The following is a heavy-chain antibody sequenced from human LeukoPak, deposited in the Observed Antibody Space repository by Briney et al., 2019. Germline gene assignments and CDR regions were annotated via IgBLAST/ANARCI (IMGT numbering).Heavy chain of an antibody. V-gene: IGHV5-51*01. CDR1: GYRFSNYW. CDR2: IYPDDSDT. J-gene: IGHJ4*02. CDR3: ARQEYSSSVPDD. D-gene: IGHD2/OR15-2a*01. Sequence: GESLKISCQGSGYRFSNYWVAWVRQMPGKGLEWMGIIYPDDSDTRYSPSFQGQVIMSADKSISTAYLQWSSLKASDSAMYFCARQEYSSSVPDDWGQGTLVTVSS.